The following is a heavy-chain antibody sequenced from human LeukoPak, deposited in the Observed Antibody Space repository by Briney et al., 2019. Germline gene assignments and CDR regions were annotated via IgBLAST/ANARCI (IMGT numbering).Heavy chain of an antibody. D-gene: IGHD4-23*01. V-gene: IGHV5-51*01. CDR1: GYTFNNFW. CDR2: IYPADSDT. CDR3: ARRPPTVVTLSRDALHI. Sequence: GESLKISCKGSGYTFNNFWIGWVRQMPGKGLEWMGIIYPADSDTTYSPSFRGQVTISADKSINTAYLQLSSLKASDTATYYCARRPPTVVTLSRDALHIWGQGTMVTVSS. J-gene: IGHJ3*02.